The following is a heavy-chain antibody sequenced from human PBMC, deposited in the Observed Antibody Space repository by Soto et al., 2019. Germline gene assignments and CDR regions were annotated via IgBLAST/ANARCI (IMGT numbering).Heavy chain of an antibody. J-gene: IGHJ5*02. V-gene: IGHV3-66*01. CDR1: GFTVSSNY. Sequence: EVQLVESGGGLVQPGGSLRLSCAASGFTVSSNYMSWVRQAPGKGLEWVSVIYSGGSTYYADSVKGRFTISRDNSKNTLYLQMNSLRAEDTAVYYCARDRGGSSWYFDNWFDPWGQGTLVTVSS. D-gene: IGHD6-13*01. CDR2: IYSGGST. CDR3: ARDRGGSSWYFDNWFDP.